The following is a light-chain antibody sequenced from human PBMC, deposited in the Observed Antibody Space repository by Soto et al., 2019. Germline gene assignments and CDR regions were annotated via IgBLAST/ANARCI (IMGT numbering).Light chain of an antibody. CDR3: QQYNSYWT. Sequence: DIPMTLPPSTLSAAVVDGVTITCRASQRISTWLAWYQQKPGKAPKLLISDASSLETGVPSRFSGSGSGTEFTLTINSLQPDDFATYYCQQYNSYWTFGQGTKVDIK. V-gene: IGKV1-5*01. J-gene: IGKJ1*01. CDR1: QRISTW. CDR2: DAS.